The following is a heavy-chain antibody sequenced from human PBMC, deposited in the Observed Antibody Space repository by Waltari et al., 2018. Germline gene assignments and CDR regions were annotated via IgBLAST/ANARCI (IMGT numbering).Heavy chain of an antibody. D-gene: IGHD3-9*01. V-gene: IGHV3-23*01. CDR1: GFTFSDSA. Sequence: EMQLLEYGGGLVQPGGSLSLSCEGSGFTFSDSAMSCVRQAPGRGVGCVSAISGSADGPYDAESVNGRFTISRDNSKNTLYLQMNSLRVEDTAVYYCAKDWRRRLDYLDWLLFALDQWGQGTLVTVSS. CDR3: AKDWRRRLDYLDWLLFALDQ. CDR2: ISGSADGP. J-gene: IGHJ4*02.